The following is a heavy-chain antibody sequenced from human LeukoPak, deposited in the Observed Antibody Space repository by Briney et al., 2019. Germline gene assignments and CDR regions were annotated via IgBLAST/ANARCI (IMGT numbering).Heavy chain of an antibody. CDR3: AKVFGPYCSSTSCYRSFDY. J-gene: IGHJ4*02. V-gene: IGHV3-30*02. CDR2: IRYDGSNK. Sequence: GGSLRLSCAASGFTFSSYGMHWVRQAPGKGLEWVAFIRYDGSNKYYADSVKGRFTISRDNSKNTLYLQMNSLRAEDTAVYYCAKVFGPYCSSTSCYRSFDYWAREPWSPSPQ. D-gene: IGHD2-2*02. CDR1: GFTFSSYG.